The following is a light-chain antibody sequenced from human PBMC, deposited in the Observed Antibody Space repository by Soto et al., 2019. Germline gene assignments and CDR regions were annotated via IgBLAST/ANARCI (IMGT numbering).Light chain of an antibody. Sequence: DIQMTQAPSSVSASVGDRVTITCRASQGISSWLAWYQQKPGKAPNLLVYAASGLHSGGPSRFSGSGSGPNFTRTISSLQPEDFRTYDCQQANSSPFPFGPGTKVDIK. CDR3: QQANSSPFP. V-gene: IGKV1-12*01. CDR1: QGISSW. J-gene: IGKJ3*01. CDR2: AAS.